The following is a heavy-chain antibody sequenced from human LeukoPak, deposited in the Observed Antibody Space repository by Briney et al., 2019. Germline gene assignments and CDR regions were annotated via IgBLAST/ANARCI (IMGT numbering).Heavy chain of an antibody. CDR2: IGSSGSNK. CDR1: GFTFSSYE. D-gene: IGHD2-2*01. Sequence: GGSLRLSCAASGFTFSSYEMNWVRQAPGKGLEWVSYIGSSGSNKYYADSVKGRFTISRDDSKNTLYLQMNSLRAEDTAVYYCAKALVVPAAMVDYWGQGTLVTVSS. CDR3: AKALVVPAAMVDY. V-gene: IGHV3-48*03. J-gene: IGHJ4*02.